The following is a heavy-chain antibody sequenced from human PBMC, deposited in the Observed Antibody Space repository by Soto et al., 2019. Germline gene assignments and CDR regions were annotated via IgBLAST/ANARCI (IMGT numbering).Heavy chain of an antibody. V-gene: IGHV3-48*01. CDR2: ISSSSSTI. D-gene: IGHD2-15*01. J-gene: IGHJ4*02. CDR3: ARGACSGGSCDSWNQYFYY. CDR1: GFTFSTYS. Sequence: QPGGSLRLSCAASGFTFSTYSMNWVRQAPGKGLEWVSYISSSSSTIYFADSVRGRFTISRDNAKNSLYLQMNSLRAEDTAVYYCARGACSGGSCDSWNQYFYYWGQGNVLTISS.